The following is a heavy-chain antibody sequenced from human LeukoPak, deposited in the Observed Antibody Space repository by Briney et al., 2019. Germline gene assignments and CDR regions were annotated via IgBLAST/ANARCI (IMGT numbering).Heavy chain of an antibody. CDR3: ARARIAAPLLDY. CDR2: ISDHGKSR. D-gene: IGHD6-13*01. V-gene: IGHV3-48*03. CDR1: GFTFSNYE. Sequence: PGGSLRFFCAASGFTFSNYEMNWVRQTPGKGLEWVSYISDHGKSRNYVDPVKGRFTISRDNAKNSLYLQMNSLRVEDTAVYFCARARIAAPLLDYWGQGTLVTVSS. J-gene: IGHJ4*02.